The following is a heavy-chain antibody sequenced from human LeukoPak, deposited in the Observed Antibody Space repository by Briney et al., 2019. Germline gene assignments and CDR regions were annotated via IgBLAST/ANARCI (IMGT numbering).Heavy chain of an antibody. Sequence: PSETLSLTCTVSGGSISSSYYYWGWIRQPPGKGLEWIGSIYYSGSTYYNPSLKSRVTISVDTSKNQFSLKLRSVTAADTAVYYCASSEATTTPPPYGMDVWGQGTTVTVSS. V-gene: IGHV4-39*01. CDR3: ASSEATTTPPPYGMDV. D-gene: IGHD5-12*01. J-gene: IGHJ6*02. CDR2: IYYSGST. CDR1: GGSISSSYYY.